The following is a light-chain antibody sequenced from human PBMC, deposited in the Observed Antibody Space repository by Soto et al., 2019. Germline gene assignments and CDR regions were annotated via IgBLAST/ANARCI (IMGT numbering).Light chain of an antibody. CDR2: DAS. V-gene: IGKV3-11*01. Sequence: EIVLTQSPGTLSLSPGERASLSCRASQSVGSYLAWYQHKPGQAPRLLISDASNRATGIPARFSGSGSETDFTLTICSLEPEDSAVYYCQQRSNWPSLTFGGGTKVDIK. J-gene: IGKJ4*01. CDR3: QQRSNWPSLT. CDR1: QSVGSY.